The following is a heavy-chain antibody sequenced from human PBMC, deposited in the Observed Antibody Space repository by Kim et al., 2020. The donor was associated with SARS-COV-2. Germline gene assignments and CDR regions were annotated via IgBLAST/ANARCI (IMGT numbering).Heavy chain of an antibody. CDR2: ITRSSGII. V-gene: IGHV3-48*02. Sequence: GGSLRLSCAASGFTFSAHDMHWVRQAPGKGLECVSYITRSSGIIFYADSVKGRFTISRDDAKNSLYLQMNSLRDEDTAVYYCARGLAFCGGDGPWGRGTLVTVSS. J-gene: IGHJ5*02. CDR1: GFTFSAHD. D-gene: IGHD2-21*02. CDR3: ARGLAFCGGDGP.